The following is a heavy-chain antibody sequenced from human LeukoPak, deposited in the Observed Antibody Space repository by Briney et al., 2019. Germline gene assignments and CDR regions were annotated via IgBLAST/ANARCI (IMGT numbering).Heavy chain of an antibody. V-gene: IGHV3-64D*06. D-gene: IGHD6-19*01. CDR1: GFTFSSSP. CDR3: VKPQYSSGWLGY. CDR2: ITNDGGST. J-gene: IGHJ4*02. Sequence: PGGFLRLSCSASGFTFSSSPMHWVRQAPGKGLEYVSAITNDGGSTYSADSVKGRFTISRDNSKNTLYLQMSSLRPDDTAVYYCVKPQYSSGWLGYWGQGTLVTVSS.